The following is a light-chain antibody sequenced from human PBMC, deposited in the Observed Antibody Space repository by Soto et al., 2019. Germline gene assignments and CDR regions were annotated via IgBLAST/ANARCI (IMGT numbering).Light chain of an antibody. Sequence: EIVMTQSPATLSVSPGEGATLSCRASQSVSSDLACYQQKPGQAPRLLIYGASSRATGIPVRFSGSGSGTDFTLTNSRLEPEDFAIYYCQQYDSPWGTFGQGTKVDIK. CDR1: QSVSSD. CDR2: GAS. V-gene: IGKV3D-15*01. CDR3: QQYDSPWGT. J-gene: IGKJ1*01.